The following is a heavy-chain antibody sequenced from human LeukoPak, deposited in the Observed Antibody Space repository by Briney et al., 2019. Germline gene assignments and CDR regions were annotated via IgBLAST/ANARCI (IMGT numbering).Heavy chain of an antibody. CDR1: GFTFSSYS. D-gene: IGHD3-3*01. Sequence: GGSLRLSCAASGFTFSSYSMNWGRQAPGKGLEGVSSISSSSSYIYYADSVKGRFTISRDNSKNTMYLQMNSLKAEDTAVYYCAKVQEGITTFGVVGAFDIWGQGTMVTVSS. CDR2: ISSSSSYI. V-gene: IGHV3-21*04. CDR3: AKVQEGITTFGVVGAFDI. J-gene: IGHJ3*02.